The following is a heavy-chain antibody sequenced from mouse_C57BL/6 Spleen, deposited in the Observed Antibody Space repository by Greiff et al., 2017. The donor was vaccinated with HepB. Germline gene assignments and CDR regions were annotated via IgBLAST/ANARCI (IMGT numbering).Heavy chain of an antibody. CDR2: INPSTGGT. J-gene: IGHJ2*01. V-gene: IGHV1-42*01. CDR1: GYSFTGYY. CDR3: ARSRSGYFDY. Sequence: VQLQQSGPELVKPGASVKISCKASGYSFTGYYMNWVKQSPEKSLEWIGEINPSTGGTTYNQKFKAKATLTVDKSSSTAYMQLKSLTSEDSAVYYCARSRSGYFDYWGQGTTLTVSS. D-gene: IGHD3-2*02.